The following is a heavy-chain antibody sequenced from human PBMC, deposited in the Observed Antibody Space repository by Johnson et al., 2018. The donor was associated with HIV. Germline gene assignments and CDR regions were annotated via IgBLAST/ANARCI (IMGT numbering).Heavy chain of an antibody. CDR2: ISGSGSTL. CDR1: GFTVSSNY. V-gene: IGHV3-11*01. J-gene: IGHJ3*02. CDR3: AKDRHDYGDLDAFDI. Sequence: QVQLVESGGGVVQPGRSLRLSCAASGFTVSSNYMSWVRQAPGKGLEWVSYISGSGSTLYYADSVKGRFPISRDNAKNSLYLQMNSLRAEDTALYYCAKDRHDYGDLDAFDIWGQGTMVTVSS. D-gene: IGHD4-17*01.